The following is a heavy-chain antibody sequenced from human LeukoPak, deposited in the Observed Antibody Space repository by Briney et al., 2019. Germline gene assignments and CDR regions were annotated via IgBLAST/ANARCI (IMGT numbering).Heavy chain of an antibody. D-gene: IGHD6-19*01. CDR2: MYHSGST. J-gene: IGHJ4*02. Sequence: SGTLSLTCAVSGGSISSSNWWSWVRQPPGKGLEWIGEMYHSGSTNYNPSLKSRVTISVDKSKNQFSLKLSSVTAADTAVYYCERKIAVAPYYFDYWGQGTLVTVSS. V-gene: IGHV4-4*02. CDR1: GGSISSSNW. CDR3: ERKIAVAPYYFDY.